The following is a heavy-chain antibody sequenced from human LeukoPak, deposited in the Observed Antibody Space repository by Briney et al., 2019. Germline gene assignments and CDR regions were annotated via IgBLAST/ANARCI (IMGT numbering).Heavy chain of an antibody. D-gene: IGHD3-9*01. Sequence: GGSLRLSCAASGFTFSSYAMSWDRQAPGKGLEWVSAISGSGGSTYYADSVKGRFTISRDNSKNTLYLQMNSLRAEDTAVYYCAKDVLHYDILTGYYPYYFDYWGQGTLVTVSS. CDR2: ISGSGGST. CDR1: GFTFSSYA. J-gene: IGHJ4*02. CDR3: AKDVLHYDILTGYYPYYFDY. V-gene: IGHV3-23*01.